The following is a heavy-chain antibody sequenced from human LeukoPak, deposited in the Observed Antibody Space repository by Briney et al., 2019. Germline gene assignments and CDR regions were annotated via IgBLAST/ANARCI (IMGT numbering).Heavy chain of an antibody. CDR2: ISSSSSTI. Sequence: GGSLRLSCAASGFTFSSNGMNWVRQAPGKGLEWVSCISSSSSTIYYADSVKGRFTISRDNAKNSLYLQMNSLRAEDTAVYYCARDHGIAAAATSPLYFDYWGQGTLVTVSS. J-gene: IGHJ4*02. CDR3: ARDHGIAAAATSPLYFDY. CDR1: GFTFSSNG. D-gene: IGHD6-13*01. V-gene: IGHV3-48*01.